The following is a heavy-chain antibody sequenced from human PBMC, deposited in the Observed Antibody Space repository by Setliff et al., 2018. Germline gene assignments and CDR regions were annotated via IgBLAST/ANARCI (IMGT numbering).Heavy chain of an antibody. Sequence: SVKVSCKASGGTFSNYCISWVRQAPGQGLEWMGGIMPKFGTPNRSQKFQGRVTITADESTSTAYMELSGLTSEDTAVYYCARSGQKAAEYYYYYYMDVWGKGTTVTVSS. CDR2: IMPKFGTP. D-gene: IGHD6-13*01. V-gene: IGHV1-69*13. CDR3: ARSGQKAAEYYYYYYMDV. J-gene: IGHJ6*03. CDR1: GGTFSNYC.